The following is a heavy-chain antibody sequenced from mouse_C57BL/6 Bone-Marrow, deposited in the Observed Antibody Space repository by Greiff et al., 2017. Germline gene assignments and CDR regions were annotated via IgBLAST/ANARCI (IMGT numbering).Heavy chain of an antibody. CDR2: IDPSDSYT. CDR1: GYTFTSYW. Sequence: QVQLQQPGAELVMPGASVKLSCKASGYTFTSYWMPWVKQRPGQGLEWIGEIDPSDSYTNYNQKFKGKSTLTVAKSSSTAYMQLSSLTSEDSAVYYGARGGNSLYYYAMDYWGQGTSVTVSS. CDR3: ARGGNSLYYYAMDY. J-gene: IGHJ4*01. V-gene: IGHV1-69*01. D-gene: IGHD2-1*01.